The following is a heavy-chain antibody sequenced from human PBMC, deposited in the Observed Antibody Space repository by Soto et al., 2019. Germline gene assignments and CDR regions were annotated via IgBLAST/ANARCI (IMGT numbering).Heavy chain of an antibody. J-gene: IGHJ6*02. CDR3: ARSRTEPGVPAGYYYYGMDV. D-gene: IGHD2-2*01. CDR2: IIPIFGTA. CDR1: GGTFSSYA. Sequence: QVQRVQSGAEVKKPGSSVKVSCKASGGTFSSYAISWVRQAPGQGLEWMGGIIPIFGTANYAQKFQGRVTITADKSTSTAYMELGSLRSEDTAVYYCARSRTEPGVPAGYYYYGMDVWGQGTTGNVS. V-gene: IGHV1-69*06.